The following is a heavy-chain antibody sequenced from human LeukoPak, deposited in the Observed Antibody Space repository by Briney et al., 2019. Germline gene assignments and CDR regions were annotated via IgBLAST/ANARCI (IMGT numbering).Heavy chain of an antibody. CDR3: ARDVGAAAFDY. CDR1: GFTLSSYW. V-gene: IGHV3-74*01. CDR2: INSDGSST. J-gene: IGHJ4*02. Sequence: GGSLRLSCAASGFTLSSYWMHWVRQAPGKGLVWVSRINSDGSSTSYADSVKGRFTNPRDNAKNTLYLQMNSLRAEDTAVYYCARDVGAAAFDYWGQGTLVTVSS. D-gene: IGHD6-13*01.